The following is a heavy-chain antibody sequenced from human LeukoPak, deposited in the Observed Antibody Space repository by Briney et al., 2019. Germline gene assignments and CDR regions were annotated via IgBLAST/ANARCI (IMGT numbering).Heavy chain of an antibody. CDR2: ISSDGGNK. J-gene: IGHJ4*02. V-gene: IGHV3-30*03. D-gene: IGHD4-17*01. Sequence: GGSLRLSCAASGYTFSSYGMHWVRQAPGKGLEWVAVISSDGGNKYYADSVKGRFTISRDNSKNTLYLQMNSLRAEDTAVYYCATTRYGDYRRFDYWGQGTLVTVSS. CDR1: GYTFSSYG. CDR3: ATTRYGDYRRFDY.